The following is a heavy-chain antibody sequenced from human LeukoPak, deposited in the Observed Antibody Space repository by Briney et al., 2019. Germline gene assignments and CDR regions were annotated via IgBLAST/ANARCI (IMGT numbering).Heavy chain of an antibody. J-gene: IGHJ6*03. CDR1: GGTFSSYA. V-gene: IGHV1-69*06. CDR3: ARDRGDGYYYYYMDV. CDR2: IIPIFGTA. Sequence: ASVKVSCKASGGTFSSYAISWVRQAPGQGLEWMGGIIPIFGTANYAQKFQGRVTITADKSTSTAYMELSSLRSEDTAVYYCARDRGDGYYYYYMDVWGKGTTATVSS. D-gene: IGHD3-10*01.